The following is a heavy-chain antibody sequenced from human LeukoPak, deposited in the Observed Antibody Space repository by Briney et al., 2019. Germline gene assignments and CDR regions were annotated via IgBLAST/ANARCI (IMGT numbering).Heavy chain of an antibody. V-gene: IGHV3-30*18. CDR1: GFTFRTYS. CDR3: AKDYSGNSYYFDY. CDR2: VSADGRTQ. Sequence: PGGSLRLSCAASGFTFRTYSIHWVRQAPGKGLEWVTVVSADGRTQLYSDSVKGRFTISRDNSLNTLHLQMNSLRTEDTAVYYCAKDYSGNSYYFDYWGQGTLVTVSS. D-gene: IGHD1-26*01. J-gene: IGHJ4*02.